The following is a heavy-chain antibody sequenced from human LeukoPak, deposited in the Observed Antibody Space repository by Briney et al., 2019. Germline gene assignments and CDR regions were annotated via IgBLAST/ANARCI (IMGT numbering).Heavy chain of an antibody. J-gene: IGHJ4*02. D-gene: IGHD3-10*01. V-gene: IGHV1-2*02. CDR2: INPNSGGT. CDR1: GYTFTGCY. CDR3: ARYLGRYGSGRFNFFDF. Sequence: ASVKLSCKASGYTFTGCYMHWVRRAPGQGLEWMGWINPNSGGTNYAKTFQSRVTITRDTSISKAYIEQSRLVSDETAADYCARYLGRYGSGRFNFFDFWGQGTLVTVSS.